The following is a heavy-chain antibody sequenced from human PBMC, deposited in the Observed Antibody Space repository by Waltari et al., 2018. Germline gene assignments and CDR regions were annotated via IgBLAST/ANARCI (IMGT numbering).Heavy chain of an antibody. Sequence: QVQLVQSGAEVTTPGASVKVSCKASGYTFTTYGISWVRGAPAQRLEWMGWNSAYKGNTIYAQKLQGRVTMTTDTSTSTAYMELRSLRSGDTAVYFCARESDDSSGYDYWGQGSLVTVSA. V-gene: IGHV1-18*01. J-gene: IGHJ4*02. CDR3: ARESDDSSGYDY. CDR2: NSAYKGNT. CDR1: GYTFTTYG. D-gene: IGHD3-22*01.